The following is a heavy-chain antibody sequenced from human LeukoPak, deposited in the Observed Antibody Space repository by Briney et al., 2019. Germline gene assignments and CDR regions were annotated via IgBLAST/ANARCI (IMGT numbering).Heavy chain of an antibody. CDR3: ALSRFGRYYDFWSGYYAVGYYYYYYMDV. J-gene: IGHJ6*03. Sequence: PGGSLRLSCAASGFTFSSYAMHWVRQAPGKGLEWVAVISYDGSNKYYADSVKGRFTISRDNSKNTLYLQMNSLRAEDTAVYYCALSRFGRYYDFWSGYYAVGYYYYYYMDVWGKGTTVTVSS. V-gene: IGHV3-30-3*01. CDR2: ISYDGSNK. D-gene: IGHD3-3*01. CDR1: GFTFSSYA.